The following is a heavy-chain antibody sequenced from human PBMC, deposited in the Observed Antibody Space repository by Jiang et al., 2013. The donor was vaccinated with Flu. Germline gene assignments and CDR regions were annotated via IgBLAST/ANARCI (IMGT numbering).Heavy chain of an antibody. V-gene: IGHV1-2*02. D-gene: IGHD2-8*02. Sequence: GAEVKKPGASVKVSCKASEYLFTGYFVHWVRQAPGQGLDWMGWINPNNGVTQYAQKFQGRVTMTSDRSISTAYMELSSLRSEDTAVYYCARDTVQNWFDPWGQGTLVTVSS. CDR1: EYLFTGYF. J-gene: IGHJ5*02. CDR2: INPNNGVT. CDR3: ARDTVQNWFDP.